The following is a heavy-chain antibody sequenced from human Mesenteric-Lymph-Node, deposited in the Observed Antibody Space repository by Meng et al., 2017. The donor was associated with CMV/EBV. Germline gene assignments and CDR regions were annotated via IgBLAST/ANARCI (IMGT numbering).Heavy chain of an antibody. D-gene: IGHD3-3*01. CDR1: GYTFTTFD. CDR3: ARDARSRDFWSGYGSHMGMDV. V-gene: IGHV1-8*03. CDR2: MNPDSGDT. Sequence: ASVKVSCKASGYTFTTFDIHWVRQANGQGLEWMGWMNPDSGDTGYAQNFRGRVTIARNTSIRTAYMELSSLRSEDTAVYYCARDARSRDFWSGYGSHMGMDVWGQGTTVTVSS. J-gene: IGHJ6*02.